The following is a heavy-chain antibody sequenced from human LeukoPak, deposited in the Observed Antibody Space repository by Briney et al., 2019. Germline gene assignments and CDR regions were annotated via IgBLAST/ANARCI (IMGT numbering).Heavy chain of an antibody. CDR3: ARRPGKGRFDP. D-gene: IGHD4-23*01. J-gene: IGHJ5*02. CDR2: IYYSGST. Sequence: SETLSLTCTVSGGSISSSSYYWGWIRQPPGKGLEWIGSIYYSGSTYYNPSLKSRVTISVDTSKNQFSLKLSSVTAADTAVYYCARRPGKGRFDPWGQGTLVTVSS. CDR1: GGSISSSSYY. V-gene: IGHV4-39*01.